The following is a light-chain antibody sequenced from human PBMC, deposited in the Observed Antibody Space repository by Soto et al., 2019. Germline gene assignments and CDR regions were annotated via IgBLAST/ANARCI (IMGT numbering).Light chain of an antibody. Sequence: QPVLTQPASVSGSPGQSIAISCTGTSSDIGAYNYVSWYQQHPGKAPKLLIYDVYNRPSGVSNRFSGSKSGNTASLTISGLQAEDEAHYYCSSYTDTTLVVFGGGTKVTVL. CDR1: SSDIGAYNY. CDR2: DVY. J-gene: IGLJ2*01. CDR3: SSYTDTTLVV. V-gene: IGLV2-14*03.